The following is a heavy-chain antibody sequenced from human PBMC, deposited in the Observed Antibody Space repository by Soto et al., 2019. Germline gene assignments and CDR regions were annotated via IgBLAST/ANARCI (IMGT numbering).Heavy chain of an antibody. V-gene: IGHV1-46*01. D-gene: IGHD4-17*01. CDR1: GYTFTSYA. J-gene: IGHJ3*02. CDR3: ARDLATVYDAFDI. CDR2: INPSGGST. Sequence: ASVKVSCKASGYTFTSYAMHWVRQAPGQGLEWMGIINPSGGSTSYAQKFQGRVTMTRDTSTSTVYMELSSLRSEDTAVYYCARDLATVYDAFDIWGQGTMVTVSS.